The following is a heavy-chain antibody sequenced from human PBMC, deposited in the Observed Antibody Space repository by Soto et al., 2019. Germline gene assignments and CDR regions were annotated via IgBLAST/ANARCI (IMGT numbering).Heavy chain of an antibody. Sequence: QVQLVQSGAEVKKPGSSVKVSCKASGGTFSSYAISWVRQAPGQGLEWMGGIIPIFGTANYAQKFQGRVTITADESTSTAYMELSSLRSEDTAVDYCGKGPRGGGSSCFPPDYYYGMDVWGQGTTVTVSS. D-gene: IGHD6-13*01. V-gene: IGHV1-69*12. CDR3: GKGPRGGGSSCFPPDYYYGMDV. CDR2: IIPIFGTA. J-gene: IGHJ6*02. CDR1: GGTFSSYA.